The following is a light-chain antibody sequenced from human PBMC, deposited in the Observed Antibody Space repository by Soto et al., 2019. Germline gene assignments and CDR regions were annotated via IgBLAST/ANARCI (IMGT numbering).Light chain of an antibody. CDR2: WAS. Sequence: DIVMTQSPDSLAVSLGERATINCKSSQSLLYSASNKNYLAWYQQKPGQSPKLLIYWASTRETGVPDRFSGSGSGTDFTLTISSLQAEDVAVYYCQQYYSAPLPFGGGTKVEIK. V-gene: IGKV4-1*01. CDR1: QSLLYSASNKNY. J-gene: IGKJ4*01. CDR3: QQYYSAPLP.